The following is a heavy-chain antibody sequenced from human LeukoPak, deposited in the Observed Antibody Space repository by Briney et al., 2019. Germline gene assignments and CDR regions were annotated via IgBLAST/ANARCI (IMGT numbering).Heavy chain of an antibody. CDR3: ARRGYSSSLQVSGMDV. CDR2: INSDGGST. V-gene: IGHV3-74*01. J-gene: IGHJ6*02. Sequence: GGSLRLSCAASGFTFSSYWMHWVRQAPGKGLVWVSRINSDGGSTSYADSVKGRFTISRDNAKNTLYLQMNSLRAEDTAVYYCARRGYSSSLQVSGMDVWGQGTTVTVSS. D-gene: IGHD6-13*01. CDR1: GFTFSSYW.